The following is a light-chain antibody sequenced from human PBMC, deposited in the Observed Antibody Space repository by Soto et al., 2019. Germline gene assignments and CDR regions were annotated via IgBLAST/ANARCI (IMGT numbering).Light chain of an antibody. Sequence: IVLTQSPGTLSLSPGERVTLSCRASQSVISNYLAWFQQKPGQAPSLLIYAASSRATGIPDRFSGSGSGTDFTLTISRLEPEDFAVYYCQQYGSPPFSFGPGTKVDIK. CDR2: AAS. CDR1: QSVISNY. J-gene: IGKJ3*01. V-gene: IGKV3-20*01. CDR3: QQYGSPPFS.